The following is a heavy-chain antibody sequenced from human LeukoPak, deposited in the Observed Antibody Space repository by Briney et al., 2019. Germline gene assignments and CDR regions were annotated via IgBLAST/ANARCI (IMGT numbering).Heavy chain of an antibody. CDR3: ARESYYYDSSGYSVDP. CDR1: GGSFSGYY. V-gene: IGHV4-34*01. Sequence: SETLSLTCAVYGGSFSGYYWSWIRQPPGKGLEWIGEINHSGSTNYNPSLKSRVTISVDTSKNQFSLKLSSVTAADTAVYYCARESYYYDSSGYSVDPWGQGTLVTVSS. CDR2: INHSGST. J-gene: IGHJ5*02. D-gene: IGHD3-22*01.